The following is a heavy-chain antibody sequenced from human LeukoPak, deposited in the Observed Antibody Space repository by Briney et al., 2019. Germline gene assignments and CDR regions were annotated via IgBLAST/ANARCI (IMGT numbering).Heavy chain of an antibody. CDR3: ARYCSSTSYGDYYYGMDV. J-gene: IGHJ6*02. D-gene: IGHD2-2*01. V-gene: IGHV5-51*01. CDR1: GYSFTSYW. Sequence: LGESLKISCKGSGYSFTSYWIGWVRQMPGKGLEWMGIIYPGDSDTGYSPSFQGQVTISADKSISTAYLQWSSLKASDTAMYYCARYCSSTSYGDYYYGMDVWGQGTTVTVSS. CDR2: IYPGDSDT.